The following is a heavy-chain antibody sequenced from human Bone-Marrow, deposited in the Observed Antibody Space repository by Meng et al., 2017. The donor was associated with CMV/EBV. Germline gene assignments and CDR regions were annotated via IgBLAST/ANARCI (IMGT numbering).Heavy chain of an antibody. D-gene: IGHD4-11*01. V-gene: IGHV2-70D*14. CDR1: GFSLSTSGMR. CDR2: IDWDDDK. CDR3: ARIRISDYSFDY. Sequence: SGPTLVKPTQTLTLTCTFSGFSLSTSGMRVSWIRQPPGKALEWLARIDWDDDKFYSTSLKTRLTISKDTSKNQVALTMTNMDPVDTATYYCARIRISDYSFDYWGQGTLVTVSS. J-gene: IGHJ4*02.